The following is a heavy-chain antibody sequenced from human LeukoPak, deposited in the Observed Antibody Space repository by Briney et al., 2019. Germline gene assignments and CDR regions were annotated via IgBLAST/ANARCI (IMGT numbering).Heavy chain of an antibody. J-gene: IGHJ4*02. D-gene: IGHD3-9*01. V-gene: IGHV4-34*01. CDR3: ARGGYYDILTGYYNVAYFDY. CDR1: GGSFSGYY. CDR2: INHGEST. Sequence: SETLSLTCAVYGGSFSGYYWSWVRQPPGKGLDWIGEINHGESTNYNPSLKSRVTISVDTSKNQFSLKLSSVTAADTAVYYCARGGYYDILTGYYNVAYFDYWGQGTLVTVSS.